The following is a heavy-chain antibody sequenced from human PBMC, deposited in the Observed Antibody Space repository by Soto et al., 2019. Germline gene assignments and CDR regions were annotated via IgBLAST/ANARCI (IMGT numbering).Heavy chain of an antibody. CDR3: AKEVRYYYDSRGVDAFDI. D-gene: IGHD3-22*01. Sequence: GGSLRLSCAASGFTFSNYAMSWVRQAPGKGLEWVSIISNNGSNKYYADSVKGRFTISRDNSKNTVHLQMNSLRAKDTAVYYCAKEVRYYYDSRGVDAFDIWGQGTVVTVSS. V-gene: IGHV3-23*01. J-gene: IGHJ3*02. CDR1: GFTFSNYA. CDR2: ISNNGSNK.